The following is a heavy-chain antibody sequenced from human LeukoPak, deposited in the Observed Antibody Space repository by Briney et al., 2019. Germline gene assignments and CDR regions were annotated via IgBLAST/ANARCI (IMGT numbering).Heavy chain of an antibody. CDR2: IYSGGST. D-gene: IGHD4-4*01. CDR1: GITVSNNY. V-gene: IGHV3-66*01. J-gene: IGHJ4*02. CDR3: ARIYN. Sequence: PGGSLRLSCAAPGITVSNNYMSWARQAPGKGLEWVSLIYSGGSTYYADSVRGRFTISRDSSKNTLYLQMNSLRVEDTAVYYCARIYNWGQGTLVTVSS.